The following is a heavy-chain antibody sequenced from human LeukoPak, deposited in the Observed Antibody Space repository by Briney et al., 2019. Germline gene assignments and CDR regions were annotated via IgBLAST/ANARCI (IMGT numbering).Heavy chain of an antibody. J-gene: IGHJ4*02. D-gene: IGHD3-22*01. Sequence: GGSLRLSCAASGFTFDDYAMHWVRQAPGKGLEWVSGISWNSGSIGYADSVKGRFTISRDNAKNSLYLQMNSLRAEDTALYYCAKGSGYFHFDYWGQGTLVTVSS. CDR3: AKGSGYFHFDY. CDR1: GFTFDDYA. V-gene: IGHV3-9*01. CDR2: ISWNSGSI.